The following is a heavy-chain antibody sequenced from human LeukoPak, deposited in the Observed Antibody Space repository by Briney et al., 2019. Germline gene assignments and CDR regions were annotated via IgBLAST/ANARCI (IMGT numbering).Heavy chain of an antibody. V-gene: IGHV4-39*07. CDR1: GGSISSSSYY. CDR2: IYYSGST. CDR3: ARDYPPGY. Sequence: PSETLSLTCTVSGGSISSSSYYWGWIRQPPGKGLEWIGSIYYSGSTYYNPSLKSRVTISVDTSKNQFSLKLSSVTAADTAVYYCARDYPPGYWGQGTLVTVSS. J-gene: IGHJ4*02.